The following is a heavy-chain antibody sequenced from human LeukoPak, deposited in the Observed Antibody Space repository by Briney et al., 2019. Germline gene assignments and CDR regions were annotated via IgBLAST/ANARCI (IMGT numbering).Heavy chain of an antibody. CDR1: GFTFSSYW. V-gene: IGHV3-74*01. Sequence: PGGSLRLSCAASGFTFSSYWMHWVRQAPGKGLVWVSRINSDGRTTRYADSVKGRFTISRDNAKNTLYLQMNSLRAEDTAVYYCARGYSYGSIDYWGQGTLVTVSS. CDR3: ARGYSYGSIDY. CDR2: INSDGRTT. D-gene: IGHD5-18*01. J-gene: IGHJ4*02.